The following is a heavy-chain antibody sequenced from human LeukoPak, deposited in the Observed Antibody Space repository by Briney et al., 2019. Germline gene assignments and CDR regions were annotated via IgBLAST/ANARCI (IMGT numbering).Heavy chain of an antibody. Sequence: GGSLRLSCVASGFTFSSYWMHWVRQAPGKGLVWVSRINSDGSTTTYADSVKGRFTISRDNAKNTLYLQMNSLRAEDTAVYYCARAGLAVADARPYYYYGMDVWGQGTTVTVSS. CDR2: INSDGSTT. CDR3: ARAGLAVADARPYYYYGMDV. J-gene: IGHJ6*02. V-gene: IGHV3-74*01. D-gene: IGHD6-19*01. CDR1: GFTFSSYW.